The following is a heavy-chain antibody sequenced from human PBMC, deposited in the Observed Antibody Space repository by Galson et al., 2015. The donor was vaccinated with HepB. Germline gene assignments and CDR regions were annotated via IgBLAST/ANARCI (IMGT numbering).Heavy chain of an antibody. CDR1: GYIFTSYN. J-gene: IGHJ4*02. CDR3: ARAGAILSDFDY. Sequence: SVKVSCKASGYIFTSYNINWVRKATGQGLEWMGWMNPNIGNTGYPQKFQGRVTMTRNTSINTAYMELKSLRSEDTAVYYCARAGAILSDFDYWGQGTLVTVSS. D-gene: IGHD2-2*02. V-gene: IGHV1-8*01. CDR2: MNPNIGNT.